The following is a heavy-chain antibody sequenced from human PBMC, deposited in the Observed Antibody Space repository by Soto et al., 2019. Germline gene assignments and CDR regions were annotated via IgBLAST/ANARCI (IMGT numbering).Heavy chain of an antibody. D-gene: IGHD3-10*01. Sequence: ASVKVSCKASGGTFSSYTISWVRQAPGQGLEWMGRIIPILGIANYAQKFQGRVTITADKSTSTAYMELSSLRSEDTAVYYCARDGVVGSGSYYMRRFFYMDVWGKGTTVTVSS. CDR2: IIPILGIA. CDR1: GGTFSSYT. J-gene: IGHJ6*03. CDR3: ARDGVVGSGSYYMRRFFYMDV. V-gene: IGHV1-69*04.